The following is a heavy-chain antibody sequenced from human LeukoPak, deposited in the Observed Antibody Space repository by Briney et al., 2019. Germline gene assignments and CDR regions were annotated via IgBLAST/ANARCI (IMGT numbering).Heavy chain of an antibody. V-gene: IGHV3-33*08. Sequence: GGSLRLSCAASGFTFSSYWMSWVRQAPGKGLEGVAVIWFDGSNKYYADSVKGRFTISRDNSKNTLYLQMNSLRAEDTAVYYCTTAVRTSYYFCIAYSTLPIDYWAQGTLVTVSS. D-gene: IGHD3-3*01. J-gene: IGHJ4*02. CDR1: GFTFSSYW. CDR2: IWFDGSNK. CDR3: TTAVRTSYYFCIAYSTLPIDY.